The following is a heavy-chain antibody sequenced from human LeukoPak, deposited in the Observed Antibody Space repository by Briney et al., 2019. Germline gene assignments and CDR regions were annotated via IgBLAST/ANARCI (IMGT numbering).Heavy chain of an antibody. CDR2: INSRGSNT. CDR3: ARGTHITLVRGALDY. V-gene: IGHV3-48*03. J-gene: IGHJ4*02. CDR1: GFTFSDYE. Sequence: PGGSLRLSCAASGFTFSDYEMNWVRQAPGKGLEWVSYINSRGSNTYYTDSAKGRFTISRDNAKNSLYLQMNSLRAEDTAVYYCARGTHITLVRGALDYWGRGTLVTVSS. D-gene: IGHD3-10*01.